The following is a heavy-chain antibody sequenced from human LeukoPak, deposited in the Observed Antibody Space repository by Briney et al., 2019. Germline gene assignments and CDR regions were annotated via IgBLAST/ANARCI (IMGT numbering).Heavy chain of an antibody. J-gene: IGHJ4*02. D-gene: IGHD5-18*01. Sequence: PSETLSLTCTVSGGSISSGGYYWSWIRQHPGKGLEWIGYIYYSGSTYYNPSLKSRVTISVDTSKNQFSLKLSSVTAADTAVYYCARDYGYGPLTFDYWGQGTLVTVSS. V-gene: IGHV4-31*03. CDR1: GGSISSGGYY. CDR2: IYYSGST. CDR3: ARDYGYGPLTFDY.